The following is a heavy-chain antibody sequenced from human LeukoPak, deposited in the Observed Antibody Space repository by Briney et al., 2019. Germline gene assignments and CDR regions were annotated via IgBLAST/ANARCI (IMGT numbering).Heavy chain of an antibody. CDR2: ISGSGGST. V-gene: IGHV3-23*01. J-gene: IGHJ6*03. D-gene: IGHD4-11*01. CDR3: AKGRETTVTTYDRYYYYYMDV. CDR1: GFTFSSYA. Sequence: PGGSLRLSCAASGFTFSSYAMSWVRQAPGKRLEWVSAISGSGGSTYYADSVKGRFTISRDNSKNTLYLQMNSLRAEDTAVYYCAKGRETTVTTYDRYYYYYMDVWGKGTTVTVSS.